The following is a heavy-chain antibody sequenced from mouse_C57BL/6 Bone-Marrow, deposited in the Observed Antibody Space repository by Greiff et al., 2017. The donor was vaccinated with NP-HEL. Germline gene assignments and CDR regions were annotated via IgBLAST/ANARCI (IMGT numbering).Heavy chain of an antibody. CDR1: GFTFSDYG. J-gene: IGHJ3*01. D-gene: IGHD2-3*01. Sequence: EVQLQESGGGLVQPGGSLKLSCAASGFTFSDYGMAWVRQAPRKGPEWVAFISNLAYSIYYADTVTGRFTISRENAKNTLYLEMSSLRSEDTAMYYCARFDGYFPGFAYWGQGTLVTVSA. V-gene: IGHV5-15*01. CDR2: ISNLAYSI. CDR3: ARFDGYFPGFAY.